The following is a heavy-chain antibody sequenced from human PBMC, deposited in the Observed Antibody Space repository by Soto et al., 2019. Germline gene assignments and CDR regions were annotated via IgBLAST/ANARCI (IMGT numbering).Heavy chain of an antibody. Sequence: ESGGGLVQPGGSLRLSCAASGLADSSNYMSWVRQAPGKGLEWVSVMYSGGSTYYADSVKGRFIISRDNYKNTLYLQMDSLRVEDTAVYYCARDSSLHQPLFYGMDVWGQGTTVTVSS. D-gene: IGHD2-2*01. V-gene: IGHV3-66*01. J-gene: IGHJ6*02. CDR1: GLADSSNY. CDR2: MYSGGST. CDR3: ARDSSLHQPLFYGMDV.